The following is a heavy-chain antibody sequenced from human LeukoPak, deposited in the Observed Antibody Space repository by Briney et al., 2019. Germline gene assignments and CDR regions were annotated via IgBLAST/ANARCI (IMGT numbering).Heavy chain of an antibody. J-gene: IGHJ3*02. D-gene: IGHD3-10*01. CDR2: INPNSGGT. CDR1: GYTFTGYY. Sequence: ASVKVSCKASGYTFTGYYMHWVRQAPGQGLEWMGWINPNSGGTNYAQKFQGWVTVTRDTSISTAYMELSRLRSDDTAVYYCARDTGSAAFDIWGQGTMVTVSS. V-gene: IGHV1-2*04. CDR3: ARDTGSAAFDI.